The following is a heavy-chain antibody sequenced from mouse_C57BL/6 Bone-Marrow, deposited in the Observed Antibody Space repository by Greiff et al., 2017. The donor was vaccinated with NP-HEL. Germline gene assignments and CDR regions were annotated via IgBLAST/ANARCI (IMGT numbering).Heavy chain of an antibody. Sequence: QVQLKQPGAELVKPGASVKMSCKASGYTFTSYWITWVKQRPGQGLEWIGDIYPGSGSTNYNEKFKSKATLTVDTSSSTAYMQLSSLTSEDSAVYYCAREYGYGNYVDYWGQGTTLTVSS. J-gene: IGHJ2*01. CDR1: GYTFTSYW. CDR2: IYPGSGST. D-gene: IGHD2-10*02. CDR3: AREYGYGNYVDY. V-gene: IGHV1-55*01.